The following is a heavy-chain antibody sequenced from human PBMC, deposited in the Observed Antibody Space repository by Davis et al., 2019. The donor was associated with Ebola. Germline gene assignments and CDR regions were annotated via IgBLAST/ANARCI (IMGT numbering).Heavy chain of an antibody. J-gene: IGHJ4*02. CDR3: ATSRGEQLWFSPGFDY. CDR1: GFTFSSYA. CDR2: ISGSGGST. D-gene: IGHD5-18*01. V-gene: IGHV3-23*01. Sequence: GESLKISCAASGFTFSSYAMSWVRQAPGKGLEWVSAISGSGGSTYYADPVKGRFTISRDNSKNTLYLQMNSLRAEDTAVYYCATSRGEQLWFSPGFDYWGQGTLVTVSS.